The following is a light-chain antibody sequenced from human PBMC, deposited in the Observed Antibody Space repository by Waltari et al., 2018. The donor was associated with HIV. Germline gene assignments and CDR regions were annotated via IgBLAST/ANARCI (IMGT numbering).Light chain of an antibody. CDR2: EFT. CDR1: SNDAGAYDY. CDR3: ASYVDNDGLM. J-gene: IGLJ3*02. V-gene: IGLV2-8*01. Sequence: QSALTQPPSASGPPGQSVTTSCTGTSNDAGAYDYVSWYQQHPATAPKLPSYEFTKRPPGVSGRYAGSKSANTASLTVSGRQAEDEGHYYFASYVDNDGLMFGGET.